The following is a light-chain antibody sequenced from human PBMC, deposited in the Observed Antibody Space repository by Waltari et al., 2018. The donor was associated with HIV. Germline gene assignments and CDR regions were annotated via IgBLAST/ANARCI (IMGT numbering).Light chain of an antibody. CDR1: CSDVGGYNY. CDR3: SSYTSSSTRV. CDR2: EVS. V-gene: IGLV2-14*01. J-gene: IGLJ1*01. Sequence: SALTQPASVSGSPGQSITISCTGTCSDVGGYNYVSWYQQHPGKAPKLMIYEVSNRPSGVSNRFSGSKSGNTASLTISGLQAEDEADYYCSSYTSSSTRVFGTGTKVTVL.